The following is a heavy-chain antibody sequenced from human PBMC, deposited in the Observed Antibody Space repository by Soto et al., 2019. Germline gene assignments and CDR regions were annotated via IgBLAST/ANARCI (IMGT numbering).Heavy chain of an antibody. Sequence: TLSLTCIVSGDSISGGDFFWAWIRQPPGKGLEWIGYISKSGGTYDSPSLKSRVSLSVDTSKNQFSLKLTSVNAADTALYYCARASRVITSGTTAYYFDYWGQGTLVTVSS. V-gene: IGHV4-31*03. CDR2: ISKSGGT. CDR3: ARASRVITSGTTAYYFDY. CDR1: GDSISGGDFF. D-gene: IGHD2-21*01. J-gene: IGHJ4*02.